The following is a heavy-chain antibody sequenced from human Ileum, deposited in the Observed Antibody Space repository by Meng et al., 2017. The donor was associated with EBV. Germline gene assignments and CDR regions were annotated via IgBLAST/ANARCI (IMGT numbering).Heavy chain of an antibody. J-gene: IGHJ4*02. CDR3: ARNSESGSYIDY. CDR1: GYSISTTNW. Sequence: QGQRQEAGPGLGKPSDTLCLTCAFSGYSISTTNWWGWIRQPPGKGLEWIGHIYYSGTTYNNPSLKSRVTMSIDPSKNQFSLKLSSVTAVDTAVYYCARNSESGSYIDYWGLGTLVTVSS. CDR2: IYYSGTT. D-gene: IGHD1-26*01. V-gene: IGHV4-28*01.